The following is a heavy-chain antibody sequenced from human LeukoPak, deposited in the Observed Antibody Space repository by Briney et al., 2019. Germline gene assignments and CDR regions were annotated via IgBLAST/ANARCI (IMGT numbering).Heavy chain of an antibody. V-gene: IGHV3-9*01. Sequence: PGGSVSLSCVASGFKFDDYAMLWVRHAPGRGREWVSGIRWNSNSIGYAGSVKGRFTVSRDNAKNSLYLQMNSLRAEDTALYYCGKGSIVAAGTDFDYWGQGALVTVSS. CDR3: GKGSIVAAGTDFDY. CDR1: GFKFDDYA. J-gene: IGHJ4*02. D-gene: IGHD6-13*01. CDR2: IRWNSNSI.